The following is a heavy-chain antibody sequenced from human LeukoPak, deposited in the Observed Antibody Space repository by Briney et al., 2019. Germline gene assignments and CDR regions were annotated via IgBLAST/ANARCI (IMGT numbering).Heavy chain of an antibody. CDR1: GLTVSSNY. CDR3: AGAAIFGVVIYHYYYMDV. D-gene: IGHD3-3*01. J-gene: IGHJ6*03. CDR2: IYSGGST. Sequence: GGSLRLSCAASGLTVSSNYMSWVRQAPGKGLEWVSVIYSGGSTYYADSVKGRFTISRNNSKSTLYIQMNSLRAEDTAVYYCAGAAIFGVVIYHYYYMDVWGKGTTVTVSS. V-gene: IGHV3-53*01.